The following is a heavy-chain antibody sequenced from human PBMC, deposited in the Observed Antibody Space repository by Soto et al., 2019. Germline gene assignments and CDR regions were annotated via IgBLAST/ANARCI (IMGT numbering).Heavy chain of an antibody. V-gene: IGHV4-31*03. Sequence: QVQLQESGPGLVNPSQTLSLTCTVSGDSINNGDYYWSWVRHHPVKGLEWIGYIYYSGATSNNPSLKGRXXIXLXXSESHFSLRLSSVTAADTAVYYCSREGYNYNGMDVWGQGTTVTVSS. CDR3: SREGYNYNGMDV. CDR1: GDSINNGDYY. J-gene: IGHJ6*02. CDR2: IYYSGAT.